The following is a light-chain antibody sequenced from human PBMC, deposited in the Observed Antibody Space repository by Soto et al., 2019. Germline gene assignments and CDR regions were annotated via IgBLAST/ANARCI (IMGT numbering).Light chain of an antibody. CDR2: NTN. CDR3: VLYMGSGTWV. CDR1: SGSVSTSYY. Sequence: QTVVTQEPSFSVSPGRTVTLTCGLSSGSVSTSYYPSWYQQAPGQAPRTLIYNTNIRSSGVPDRFSGSILGNKAALTITWAQAADECDYYCVLYMGSGTWVFGGGTKLTVL. V-gene: IGLV8-61*01. J-gene: IGLJ3*02.